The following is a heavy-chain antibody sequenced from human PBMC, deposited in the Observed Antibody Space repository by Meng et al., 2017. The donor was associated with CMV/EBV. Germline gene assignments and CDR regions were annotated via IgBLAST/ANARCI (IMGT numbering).Heavy chain of an antibody. CDR1: GLTVSSNY. J-gene: IGHJ3*02. V-gene: IGHV3-53*01. Sequence: GGSLRLSCAVSGLTVSSNYMSWVRQAPGKGLEWVPVIYSGGTTGYADSVRGRFTISRDKSKNTLYLQMNSLRVEDTAVYYCERSSGWYAFDMWGQGTMVTVSS. CDR2: IYSGGTT. CDR3: ERSSGWYAFDM. D-gene: IGHD6-19*01.